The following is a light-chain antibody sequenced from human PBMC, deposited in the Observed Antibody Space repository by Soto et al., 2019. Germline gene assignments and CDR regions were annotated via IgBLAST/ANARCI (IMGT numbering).Light chain of an antibody. V-gene: IGKV3-15*01. CDR1: QSLRSS. Sequence: MTQSPDTLSVSLGDRATLSCRASQSLRSSLAWYQQKPGQAPRLLIYDASTSDSGIPSRFSGSGSGTDFTLTLSRLQSEDFAVYYCQQYDSAPWTFGQGTKVDI. CDR3: QQYDSAPWT. CDR2: DAS. J-gene: IGKJ1*01.